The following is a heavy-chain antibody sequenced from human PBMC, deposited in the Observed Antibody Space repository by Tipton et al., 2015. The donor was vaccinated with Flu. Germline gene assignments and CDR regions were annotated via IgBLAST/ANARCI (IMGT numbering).Heavy chain of an antibody. V-gene: IGHV4-38-2*01. CDR2: IHRSGST. CDR3: ARTNQYSCSPFDY. D-gene: IGHD5-12*01. Sequence: TLSLTCAVSGDSIRSDYFWGWIRQPPGKGLEWIATIHRSGSTKYNPSLKSRVTISIDTSKKQFSLKVTSVTAADTAVYFCARTNQYSCSPFDYWGQGILVTVSS. J-gene: IGHJ4*02. CDR1: GDSIRSDYF.